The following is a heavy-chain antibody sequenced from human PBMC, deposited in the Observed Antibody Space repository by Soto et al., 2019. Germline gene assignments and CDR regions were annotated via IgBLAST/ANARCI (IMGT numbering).Heavy chain of an antibody. Sequence: QVQLQESGPGLVKPSETLSLTCTVSGGSISSYYWSWIRRPPGKGLEWLGYIYYSGNTKDNPSLRSRVTISVDTSKNQFSLKLSSVTAADTAVYYCERDLGQNNLASFDYRGQGTLVTASS. J-gene: IGHJ4*02. CDR3: ERDLGQNNLASFDY. CDR2: IYYSGNT. D-gene: IGHD1-20*01. V-gene: IGHV4-59*01. CDR1: GGSISSYY.